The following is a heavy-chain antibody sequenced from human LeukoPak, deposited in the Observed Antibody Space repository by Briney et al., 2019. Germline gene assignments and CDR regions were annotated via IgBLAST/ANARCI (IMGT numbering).Heavy chain of an antibody. V-gene: IGHV1-18*01. Sequence: GASVKVSCKASGYTFTSYGISWVRQAPGQGLEWMGWISAYNGNTNYAQKLQGRVTMTTDTSTSTAYMELRSLRSDDTAVYYCARDRTPRRGYSSSSPGGYWGQGTLVTVSS. CDR3: ARDRTPRRGYSSSSPGGY. CDR2: ISAYNGNT. J-gene: IGHJ4*02. D-gene: IGHD6-6*01. CDR1: GYTFTSYG.